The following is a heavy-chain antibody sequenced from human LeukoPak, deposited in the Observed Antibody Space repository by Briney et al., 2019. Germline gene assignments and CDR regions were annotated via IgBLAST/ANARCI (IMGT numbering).Heavy chain of an antibody. CDR3: ARIGYSSSSTDY. CDR2: INQDGSVT. CDR1: GFNFNNYW. D-gene: IGHD6-6*01. V-gene: IGHV3-7*01. J-gene: IGHJ4*02. Sequence: GGSLRLSCAASGFNFNNYWMTWFRQAPGKGLEWVANINQDGSVTYYADSVKGRFTVTRDNAKNSLYLQMNSLRAEDTAVYYCARIGYSSSSTDYWGPGTLVTVSS.